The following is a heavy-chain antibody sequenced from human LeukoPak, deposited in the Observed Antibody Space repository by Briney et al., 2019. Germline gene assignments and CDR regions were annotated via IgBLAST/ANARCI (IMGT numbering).Heavy chain of an antibody. Sequence: SVKVSCKASGGTFSSYAISWVRQAPGQGLEWMGRIIPIFGTANYAQKFQGRVTITTDESAGTAYMELSSLRSEDTAVYYCARDRRDYYDSSGYLRDAFDIWGQGTMVTVSS. D-gene: IGHD3-22*01. CDR2: IIPIFGTA. J-gene: IGHJ3*02. CDR3: ARDRRDYYDSSGYLRDAFDI. CDR1: GGTFSSYA. V-gene: IGHV1-69*05.